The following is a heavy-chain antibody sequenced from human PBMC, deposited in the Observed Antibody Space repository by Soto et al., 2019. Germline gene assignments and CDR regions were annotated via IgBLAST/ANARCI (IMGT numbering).Heavy chain of an antibody. CDR3: ARANYDFWSGYDHSYGMDV. J-gene: IGHJ6*02. V-gene: IGHV4-59*01. CDR2: IYYSGST. CDR1: GGSISSYY. Sequence: SETLSLTCTVSGGSISSYYWSWIRQPPGKGLEWIGYIYYSGSTNYNPSLKSRVTISVDTSKNQFSLKLSSVTAADTAVYYCARANYDFWSGYDHSYGMDVWGQGTTVTVS. D-gene: IGHD3-3*01.